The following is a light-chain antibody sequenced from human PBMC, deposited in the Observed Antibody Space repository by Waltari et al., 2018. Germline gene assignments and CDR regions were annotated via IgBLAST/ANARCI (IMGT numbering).Light chain of an antibody. Sequence: EIEMTQSPFTLSASAGESATLHGRASQSVNNNLDWYQQKPGKAPRLLMYGASTMATEIPARFSGSESGTDFTLTITSLQSEDFAVYYCQQYNNSPGLTFGQGTHLEIK. CDR3: QQYNNSPGLT. CDR2: GAS. J-gene: IGKJ5*01. CDR1: QSVNNN. V-gene: IGKV3-15*01.